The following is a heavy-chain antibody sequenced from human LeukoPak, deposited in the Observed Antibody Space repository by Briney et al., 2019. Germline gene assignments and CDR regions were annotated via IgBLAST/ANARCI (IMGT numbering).Heavy chain of an antibody. D-gene: IGHD1-14*01. CDR2: IYPGDSRT. V-gene: IGHV5-51*01. J-gene: IGHJ5*02. Sequence: GESLQISCKGSGDTFATDWIGWVRQLPGKGLEWMGVIYPGDSRTRYNPSFRGQITISADRSISTAYLQWRSLKASDTGMYYCGRRRFTGPWSDPWGQGTLVTASS. CDR1: GDTFATDW. CDR3: GRRRFTGPWSDP.